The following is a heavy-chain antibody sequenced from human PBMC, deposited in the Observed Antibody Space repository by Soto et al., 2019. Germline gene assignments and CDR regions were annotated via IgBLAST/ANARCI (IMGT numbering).Heavy chain of an antibody. CDR2: INPKSGGT. D-gene: IGHD2-8*01. CDR1: GYSFTDYH. V-gene: IGHV1-2*04. CDR3: ARGDSTDCSNGVCSFFYNHDMDV. J-gene: IGHJ6*02. Sequence: ASVKVACKASGYSFTDYHIHWVRQAPGQGLEWLGRINPKSGGTSTAQKFQGWVTMTTDTSISTASMELTRLTSDDTAIYYCARGDSTDCSNGVCSFFYNHDMDVWG.